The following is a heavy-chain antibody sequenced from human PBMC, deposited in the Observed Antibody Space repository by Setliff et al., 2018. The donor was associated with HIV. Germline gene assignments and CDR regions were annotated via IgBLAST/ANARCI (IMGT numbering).Heavy chain of an antibody. CDR2: INHSGRS. D-gene: IGHD3-16*01. V-gene: IGHV4-34*01. J-gene: IGHJ4*02. CDR1: SGSFSGYY. Sequence: SETLSLTCAVYSGSFSGYYWTWIRQPPGKGLEWIGEINHSGRSKYNPSLKSRVTISVDTSKNQFSLKLTSVTAADTAVYYCARLRFTHPDYWGQGTLVTVSS. CDR3: ARLRFTHPDY.